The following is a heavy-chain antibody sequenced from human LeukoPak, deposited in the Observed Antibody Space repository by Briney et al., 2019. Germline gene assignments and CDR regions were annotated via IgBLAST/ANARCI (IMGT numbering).Heavy chain of an antibody. CDR3: ASLSSVTMVRGPLAQG. CDR1: GGSISSSSYY. Sequence: PSETLSLTCTVSGGSISSSSYYWGWIRQPPGKGLEWIGSIYYSGSTYYNPSLKSRVTISVDTSKNQFSLKLSSVTAADTAVYYCASLSSVTMVRGPLAQGWGQGTLVTVSS. D-gene: IGHD3-10*01. J-gene: IGHJ4*02. CDR2: IYYSGST. V-gene: IGHV4-39*01.